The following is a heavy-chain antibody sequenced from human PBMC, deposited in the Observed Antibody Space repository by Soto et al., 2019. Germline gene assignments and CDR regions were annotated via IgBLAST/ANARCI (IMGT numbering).Heavy chain of an antibody. CDR2: ISSSSSYI. D-gene: IGHD5-18*01. Sequence: GGSLRLSCAASGFTFSSYIMNWVRQAPGKGLEWVSSISSSSSYIYYADSVKGRFTISRDNAKNSLYLQMNSLRAEDTAAYYCARVRIQLWSFDSWGKGTLVNVYS. V-gene: IGHV3-21*01. CDR3: ARVRIQLWSFDS. J-gene: IGHJ4*02. CDR1: GFTFSSYI.